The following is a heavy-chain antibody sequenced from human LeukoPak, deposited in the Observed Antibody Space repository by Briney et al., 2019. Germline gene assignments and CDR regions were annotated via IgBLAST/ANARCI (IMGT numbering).Heavy chain of an antibody. CDR2: ISSSSSTI. J-gene: IGHJ3*02. Sequence: GGSLRLSCAASGFTFSSYSMNWVRQAPGKGLEWVSYISSSSSTIYYADSVKGRFTISRDNAKNSLYLQMNSLRAEDTAVYYCARGGYDFWSGYYTGDAFDIWGQGTMVTVSS. V-gene: IGHV3-48*01. CDR1: GFTFSSYS. CDR3: ARGGYDFWSGYYTGDAFDI. D-gene: IGHD3-3*01.